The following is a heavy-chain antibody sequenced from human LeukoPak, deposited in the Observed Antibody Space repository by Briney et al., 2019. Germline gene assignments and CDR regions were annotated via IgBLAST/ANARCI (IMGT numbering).Heavy chain of an antibody. CDR2: ISSSSSYI. CDR3: ARAYCGGDCYYNTFDY. D-gene: IGHD2-21*02. V-gene: IGHV3-21*01. Sequence: GGSLRLSCAASGFTFSSYSMNWVRQAPGKGLEWVPSISSSSSYIYYADSVKGRFTISRDNAKNSLYLQMNSLRAEDTAVYYCARAYCGGDCYYNTFDYWGQGTLVTVSS. CDR1: GFTFSSYS. J-gene: IGHJ4*02.